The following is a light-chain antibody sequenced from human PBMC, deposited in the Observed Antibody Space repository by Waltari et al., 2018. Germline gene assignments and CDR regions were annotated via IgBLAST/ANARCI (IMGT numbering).Light chain of an antibody. Sequence: QSALTQPPSASGSPGQSVTISCTGTSSDVGASKYVSWYQQHPGKAPKLLLYEVSTRAPGVPDRFSGSKSGNTASLTVSGLQAEDEADYYCASRGASKVFGGGTKLTVL. V-gene: IGLV2-8*01. J-gene: IGLJ2*01. CDR2: EVS. CDR3: ASRGASKV. CDR1: SSDVGASKY.